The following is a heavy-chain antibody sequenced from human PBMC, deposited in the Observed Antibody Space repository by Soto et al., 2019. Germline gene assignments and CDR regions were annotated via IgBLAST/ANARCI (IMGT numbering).Heavy chain of an antibody. Sequence: SETLSLTCTVSGDSIISSSYNWAWIRQPPGKGLEWIGAIYYTGRTSYNPSLQSRVTISVDTSKNQYFVNLRSVTAADTSVYYCARMPTGFPNWFDPWGQGTLVTVSS. D-gene: IGHD2-2*01. J-gene: IGHJ5*02. CDR3: ARMPTGFPNWFDP. CDR1: GDSIISSSYN. V-gene: IGHV4-39*01. CDR2: IYYTGRT.